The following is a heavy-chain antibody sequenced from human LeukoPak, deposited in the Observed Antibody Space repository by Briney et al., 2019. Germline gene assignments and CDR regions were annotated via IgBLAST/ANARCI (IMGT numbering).Heavy chain of an antibody. CDR3: ARNFDYYGSENDAFDI. CDR2: IYYSGST. V-gene: IGHV4-59*11. D-gene: IGHD3-10*01. Sequence: PSETLSLTCTVSGGSISSHYWSWIRQPPGKGLEWIGYIYYSGSTNYNPSLKSRVTISVDTSKNQFSLKLSSVTAADTAVYYCARNFDYYGSENDAFDIWGQGTMVTVSS. CDR1: GGSISSHY. J-gene: IGHJ3*02.